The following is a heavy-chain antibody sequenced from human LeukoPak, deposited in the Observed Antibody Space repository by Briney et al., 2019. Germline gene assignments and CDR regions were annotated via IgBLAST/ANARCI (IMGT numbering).Heavy chain of an antibody. Sequence: PGGSLRLSCAASGFTVSSNYMSWVRQAPGKGLEWVSVIYSGGSTYYADSVKGRCTISRDNSKNTLYLQMNSLRAEDTAVYYCAVTVTQGNGDYWGQGTLVTVSS. J-gene: IGHJ4*02. CDR1: GFTVSSNY. CDR3: AVTVTQGNGDY. D-gene: IGHD4-17*01. V-gene: IGHV3-53*01. CDR2: IYSGGST.